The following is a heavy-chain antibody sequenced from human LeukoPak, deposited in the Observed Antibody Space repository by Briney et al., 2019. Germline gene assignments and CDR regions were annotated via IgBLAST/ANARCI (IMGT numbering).Heavy chain of an antibody. CDR1: GYIFSTYD. D-gene: IGHD3-22*01. Sequence: ASVKVSCKASGYIFSTYDISWVRQAPGQGLEWMGWISSSSGNTKYAQSFQGRVTMTTDTYTSTGYMKLRSLTSDDTAVYYCARDRGTYYDFDYWGQGTLVTVSS. CDR3: ARDRGTYYDFDY. J-gene: IGHJ4*02. CDR2: ISSSSGNT. V-gene: IGHV1-18*01.